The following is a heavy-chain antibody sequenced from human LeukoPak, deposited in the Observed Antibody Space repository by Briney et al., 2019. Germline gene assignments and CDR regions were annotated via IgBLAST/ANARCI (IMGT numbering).Heavy chain of an antibody. Sequence: KPSETLSLTCTVSGGSISSYYWSWIRQPLGKGLEWIGYIYYSGSTNYNPSLKSRVTISVDTSKNQFSLKLSSVTAADTAAYYCAGVFGDFQHWGQGTLVTVSS. CDR1: GGSISSYY. D-gene: IGHD3-16*01. V-gene: IGHV4-59*08. CDR2: IYYSGST. CDR3: AGVFGDFQH. J-gene: IGHJ1*01.